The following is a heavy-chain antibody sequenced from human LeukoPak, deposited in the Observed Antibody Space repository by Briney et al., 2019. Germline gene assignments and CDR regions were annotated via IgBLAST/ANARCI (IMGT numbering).Heavy chain of an antibody. D-gene: IGHD5-12*01. CDR2: ISSSSSYI. CDR1: GFTFSSYS. CDR3: AREGSGYDYVDYYYGMDV. J-gene: IGHJ6*02. Sequence: GGSLRLSCAASGFTFSSYSMNWVRQAPGKGLEWVSSISSSSSYIYYADSVKGRFTISRDDAKNSLYLQMNSLRAEDTAVYYCAREGSGYDYVDYYYGMDVWGQGTTVTVSS. V-gene: IGHV3-21*01.